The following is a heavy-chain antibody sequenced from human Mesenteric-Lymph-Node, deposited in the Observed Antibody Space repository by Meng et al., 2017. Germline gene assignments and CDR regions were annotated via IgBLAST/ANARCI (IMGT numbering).Heavy chain of an antibody. V-gene: IGHV4-39*07. D-gene: IGHD3-22*01. Sequence: SETLSLTCTVSGGSISSSSYYWGWIRQPPGKGLEWIGSIYYSGSTYYNPSLKSRVTISVDTSKNQFSLKLSSVTAADTAVYYCARNRKMYYYDSSGYYSWFNPWGQGTLVTVSS. CDR3: ARNRKMYYYDSSGYYSWFNP. CDR2: IYYSGST. J-gene: IGHJ5*02. CDR1: GGSISSSSYY.